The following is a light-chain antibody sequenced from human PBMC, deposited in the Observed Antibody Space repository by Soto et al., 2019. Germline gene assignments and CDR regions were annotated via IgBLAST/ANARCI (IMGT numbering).Light chain of an antibody. V-gene: IGLV1-47*01. CDR3: AAWDDSLSAL. CDR2: RNN. Sequence: QSVLTQPPSASGTPGQRVTISCSGSSSNIGSNYVYWYQQLPGTAPKLLIYRNNQRPSGVPDRFSGSKSGTSASLANSGLRSEDEADYYCAAWDDSLSALFGTGTKLTVL. CDR1: SSNIGSNY. J-gene: IGLJ1*01.